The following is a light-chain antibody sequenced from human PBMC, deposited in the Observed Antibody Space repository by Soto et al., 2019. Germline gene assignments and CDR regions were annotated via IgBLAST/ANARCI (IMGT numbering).Light chain of an antibody. CDR2: PTS. Sequence: DIQVTQSPSSLSASVGDRVTITCRASQGIRDDLGWYQQKPGRAPKRLIYPTSRLHSGAPSRFSGSGSGTEFTLTISSLQPEDAATYYCLQFNSYPLTFGGGTQVEIK. CDR1: QGIRDD. CDR3: LQFNSYPLT. J-gene: IGKJ4*01. V-gene: IGKV1-17*01.